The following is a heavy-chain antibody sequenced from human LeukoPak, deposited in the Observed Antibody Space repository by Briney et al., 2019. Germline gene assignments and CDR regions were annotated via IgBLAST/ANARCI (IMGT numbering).Heavy chain of an antibody. CDR1: GYTFASYY. Sequence: GASVKVSCKXSGYTFASYYMHWVPQAPGQGLEWMGMINPSGGTTTYAQKFQGRVTMTRDTSTSTVYMELSSLRSEDTAVYYCARDSTPTYYSGTYYFEYWGQGTLVTVSS. CDR3: ARDSTPTYYSGTYYFEY. D-gene: IGHD1-26*01. J-gene: IGHJ4*02. CDR2: INPSGGTT. V-gene: IGHV1-46*01.